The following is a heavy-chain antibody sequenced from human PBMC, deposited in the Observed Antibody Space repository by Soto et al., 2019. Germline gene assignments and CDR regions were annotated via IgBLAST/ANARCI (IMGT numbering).Heavy chain of an antibody. CDR2: ISYDGSNK. Sequence: SLRLSFAASGFAFSSYAMHWVRQAPGKGLEWVAVISYDGSNKYYADSVKGRFTISRDNSKNTLYLQMNSLRAEDTAVYYCASLFPVRTNGVCCFDYWGQGTLVTVSS. J-gene: IGHJ4*02. CDR3: ASLFPVRTNGVCCFDY. D-gene: IGHD2-8*01. V-gene: IGHV3-30-3*01. CDR1: GFAFSSYA.